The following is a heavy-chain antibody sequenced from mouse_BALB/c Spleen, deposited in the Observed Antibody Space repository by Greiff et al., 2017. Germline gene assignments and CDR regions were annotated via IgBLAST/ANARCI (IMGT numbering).Heavy chain of an antibody. D-gene: IGHD1-1*01. CDR3: ARGSSYYFDY. V-gene: IGHV5-6-5*01. CDR2: ISSGGST. Sequence: EVQGVESGGGLVKPGGSLKLSCAASGFTFSSYAMSWVRQTPEKRLEWVASISSGGSTYYPDSVKGRFTISRDNARNILYLQMSSLRSEDTAMYYCARGSSYYFDYWGQGTTLTVTS. CDR1: GFTFSSYA. J-gene: IGHJ2*01.